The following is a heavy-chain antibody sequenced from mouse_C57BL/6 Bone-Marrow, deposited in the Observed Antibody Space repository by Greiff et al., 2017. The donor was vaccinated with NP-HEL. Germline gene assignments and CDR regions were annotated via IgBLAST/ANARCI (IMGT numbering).Heavy chain of an antibody. V-gene: IGHV1-82*01. J-gene: IGHJ2*01. CDR2: IYPGDGDT. D-gene: IGHD1-1*01. Sequence: VQLQQSGPELVKPGASVKIFCKASGYAFSSSWMNWVKQRPGKGLEWIGRIYPGDGDTNYNGKFKGKATLTADKSSSTAYMQLSSLTSEDSAVYFCARKGPYYYGSSYVTVDYWGQGTTLTVSS. CDR3: ARKGPYYYGSSYVTVDY. CDR1: GYAFSSSW.